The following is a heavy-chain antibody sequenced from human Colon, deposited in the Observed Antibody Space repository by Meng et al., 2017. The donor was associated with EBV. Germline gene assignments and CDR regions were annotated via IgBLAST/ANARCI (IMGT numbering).Heavy chain of an antibody. V-gene: IGHV4-31*03. CDR2: IYYSGST. D-gene: IGHD6-19*01. CDR3: ARVSSGWDYFDY. J-gene: IGHJ4*02. Sequence: QLQGSGPGLGNPSTTLSLTCTVAGGAVCSGGYYGTWIRQHPGKGLEWFGHIYYSGSTFYNPSLKRRVIISIDTSKNQFSLNLRSVTAADTAVYYCARVSSGWDYFDYWGQGTLVTVSS. CDR1: GGAVCSGGYY.